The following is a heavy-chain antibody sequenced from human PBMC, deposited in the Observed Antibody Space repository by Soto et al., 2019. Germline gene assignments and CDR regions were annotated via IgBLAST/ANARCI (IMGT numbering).Heavy chain of an antibody. CDR3: AGGPGWLIHX. CDR2: IKKDGSER. Sequence: PGGSLRLSFAASGFSFGSYWMNWVRHAPGKGLEWVSIIKKDGSERYYVDSVEGRVIISRDNVKNSLYLKMNSPIAEDTAVYYCAGGPGWLIHXCGRVTLVTVSX. CDR1: GFSFGSYW. V-gene: IGHV3-7*03. J-gene: IGHJ4*02. D-gene: IGHD3-22*01.